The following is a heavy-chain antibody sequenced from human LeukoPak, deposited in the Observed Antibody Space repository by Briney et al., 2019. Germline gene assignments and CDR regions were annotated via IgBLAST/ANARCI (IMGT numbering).Heavy chain of an antibody. V-gene: IGHV3-33*08. Sequence: GGSLRLSCAASGFTFSSYAMHWVRQAPGKGLEWVAVIWYDGSNKYYADSVKGRFTISRDNSKNTLYLQMNSLRAEDTAVYYCAREWDYYDSSGHNWFDPWGQGTLVTVSS. CDR1: GFTFSSYA. CDR2: IWYDGSNK. CDR3: AREWDYYDSSGHNWFDP. D-gene: IGHD3-22*01. J-gene: IGHJ5*02.